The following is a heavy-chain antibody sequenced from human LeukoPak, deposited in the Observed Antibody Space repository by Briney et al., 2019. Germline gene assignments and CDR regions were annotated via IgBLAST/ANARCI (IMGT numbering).Heavy chain of an antibody. CDR2: IYYSGST. CDR1: GGSISRLSYY. V-gene: IGHV4-39*01. D-gene: IGHD3-10*01. Sequence: SETLSLTCTVSGGSISRLSYYWDWIRQPPEKGPEWIGSIYYSGSTYYNPSLKSRVTISVDTSENQFSLKLSSVTAADTAVYYCARRAGSYYDYWGQGTLVTVSS. CDR3: ARRAGSYYDY. J-gene: IGHJ4*02.